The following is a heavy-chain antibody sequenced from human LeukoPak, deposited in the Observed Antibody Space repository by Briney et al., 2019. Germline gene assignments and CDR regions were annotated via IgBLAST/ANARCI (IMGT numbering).Heavy chain of an antibody. CDR3: TRELEYRGSPDDAFDI. D-gene: IGHD1-26*01. J-gene: IGHJ3*02. CDR1: GFSFSYFW. V-gene: IGHV3-74*01. CDR2: INRDGSGT. Sequence: PGGSLRLSCAASGFSFSYFWMHWVRQAPGKGLVWVSRINRDGSGTSYADSVKGRFTISRDNAKNTLSPQMNSLRAKDTAVYYCTRELEYRGSPDDAFDIWGQGTMVTVSS.